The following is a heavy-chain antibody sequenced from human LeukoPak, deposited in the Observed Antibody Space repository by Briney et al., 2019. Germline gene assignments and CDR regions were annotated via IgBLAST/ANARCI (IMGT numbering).Heavy chain of an antibody. Sequence: PSETLSLTCTVSGGSISSGGYYWSWIRQHPGKGLEWIGYIYYSGSTYYNPSLKSRVTISVDTSKNQFSLKLTSVTAADTAVYYCVREPHYDSSDSPHDAFDIWGQGTMITVSS. V-gene: IGHV4-31*03. CDR2: IYYSGST. CDR1: GGSISSGGYY. D-gene: IGHD3-22*01. J-gene: IGHJ3*02. CDR3: VREPHYDSSDSPHDAFDI.